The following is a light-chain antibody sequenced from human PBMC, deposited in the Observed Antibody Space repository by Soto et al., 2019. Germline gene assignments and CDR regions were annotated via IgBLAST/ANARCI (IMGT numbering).Light chain of an antibody. V-gene: IGKV1-5*01. Sequence: DSQLTQYPSTLSASVGERVTITCRASQSPNNWMAWYQQKSGKAPKLLIYDVSTLASGVPSRFSGSVSGTECALTSSSLQPDDSATYYCQQYYRYPVTFGQGTKVEVK. CDR3: QQYYRYPVT. CDR2: DVS. CDR1: QSPNNW. J-gene: IGKJ2*01.